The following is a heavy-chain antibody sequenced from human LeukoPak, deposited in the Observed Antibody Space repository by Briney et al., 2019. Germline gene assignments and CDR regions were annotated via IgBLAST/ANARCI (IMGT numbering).Heavy chain of an antibody. CDR3: ARGYDSSGYYAFDI. V-gene: IGHV3-48*03. Sequence: GGSLRLSCAASGFTFSSYEMNWVRQAPGKGLERVSYISSSGSTIYYADSVKGRFTISRDSAKNSLYLQMNSLRAEDTAVYYCARGYDSSGYYAFDIWGQGTMVTVSS. D-gene: IGHD3-22*01. CDR2: ISSSGSTI. J-gene: IGHJ3*02. CDR1: GFTFSSYE.